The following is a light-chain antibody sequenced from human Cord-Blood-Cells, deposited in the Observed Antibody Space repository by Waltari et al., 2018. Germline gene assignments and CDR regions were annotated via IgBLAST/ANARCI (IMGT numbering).Light chain of an antibody. CDR2: RNT. CDR1: SSNIGSNT. CDR3: AAWDDSLNGYV. V-gene: IGLV1-44*01. J-gene: IGLJ1*01. Sequence: QSVLTQPPSASGTPGQRVTISCSGSSSNIGSNTVNWYQQLPGTAPNLLIHRNTQRPAGVPDRFSGSKAGTSDSLTIRGRQAEDEADYYCAAWDDSLNGYVFGTGTKVTGL.